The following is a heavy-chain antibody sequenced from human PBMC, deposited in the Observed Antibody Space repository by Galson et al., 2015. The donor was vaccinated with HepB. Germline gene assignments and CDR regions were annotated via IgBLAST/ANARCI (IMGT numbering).Heavy chain of an antibody. CDR1: GFTFSSYW. D-gene: IGHD3-22*01. J-gene: IGHJ4*02. CDR2: IKQDGSEK. Sequence: SLRLSCAASGFTFSSYWMSWVRQAPGKGLEWVANIKQDGSEKYYVDSVKGRFTISRDNAKNSLYLQMNSLRAEDTAVYYCARDRGEYYYDSSGYSNWGQGTLVTVSS. CDR3: ARDRGEYYYDSSGYSN. V-gene: IGHV3-7*03.